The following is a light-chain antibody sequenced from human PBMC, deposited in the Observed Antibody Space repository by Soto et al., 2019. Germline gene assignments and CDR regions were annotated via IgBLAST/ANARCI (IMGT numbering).Light chain of an antibody. J-gene: IGKJ5*01. Sequence: EIVLTQSPGTLSLSPGERATLSCRASQSVSSIYLAWYQLKPGQAPRFLIYGASNRATGIPDRFSGSGSGTDFTLTINSLQSEDSVVYYCQQYNTWPIAFGQGTRLEIK. CDR1: QSVSSIY. CDR2: GAS. CDR3: QQYNTWPIA. V-gene: IGKV3-20*01.